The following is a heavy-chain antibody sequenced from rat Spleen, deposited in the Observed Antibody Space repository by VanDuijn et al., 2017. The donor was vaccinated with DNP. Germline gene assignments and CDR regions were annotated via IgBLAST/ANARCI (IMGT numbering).Heavy chain of an antibody. Sequence: EVQLVESGGGSVQPGRSLKLSCAASGFSFSDYYMAWVRQAPTKGLEWVASISYDGGNTYYRDSVKGRFTISRDNARGSLFLQMDSLRSEDMATYYCTTGYYFDYWGQGVMVTVSS. D-gene: IGHD1-7*01. CDR3: TTGYYFDY. J-gene: IGHJ2*01. CDR1: GFSFSDYY. V-gene: IGHV5-20*01. CDR2: ISYDGGNT.